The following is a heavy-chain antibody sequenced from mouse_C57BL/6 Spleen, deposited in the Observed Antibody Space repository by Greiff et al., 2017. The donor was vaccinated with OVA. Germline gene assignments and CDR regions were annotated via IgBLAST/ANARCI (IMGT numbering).Heavy chain of an antibody. V-gene: IGHV1-50*01. Sequence: VQLQQPGAELVKPGASVKLSCKASGYTFTSYWMQWVKQRPGQGLEWIGEIDPSDSYTNYNQKFKGKATLTVDTSSSTAYMQLSSLTSEDSAVYYCARDPYYYGSRYYFDYWGQGTTLTVSS. CDR3: ARDPYYYGSRYYFDY. CDR2: IDPSDSYT. J-gene: IGHJ2*01. D-gene: IGHD1-1*01. CDR1: GYTFTSYW.